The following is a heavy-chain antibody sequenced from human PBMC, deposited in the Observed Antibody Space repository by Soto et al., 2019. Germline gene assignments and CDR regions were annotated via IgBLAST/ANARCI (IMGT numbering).Heavy chain of an antibody. Sequence: EVQLLESGGGLVQPGGSLRLSCAASGFTFCSYAMSWVRQAPGKGLEWVSAISVSGGSTYYADSVKGLFTTSRDNSTSTLYLQMNSLRAEDTAVYYCERVYYYFWSGYPTNPWGQGTLVTLSS. CDR3: ERVYYYFWSGYPTNP. J-gene: IGHJ5*02. V-gene: IGHV3-23*01. CDR2: ISVSGGST. CDR1: GFTFCSYA. D-gene: IGHD3-3*01.